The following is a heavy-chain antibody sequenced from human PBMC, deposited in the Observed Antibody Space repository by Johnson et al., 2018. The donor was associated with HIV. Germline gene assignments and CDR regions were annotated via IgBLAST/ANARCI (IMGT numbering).Heavy chain of an antibody. CDR2: ISSNGGST. D-gene: IGHD6-13*01. CDR3: ARGGAAAGPDAFDI. V-gene: IGHV3-64*04. J-gene: IGHJ3*02. CDR1: GFTFSIYA. Sequence: QVQLVESGGGLIQPGGSLRLSCAASGFTFSIYAMHWVRQAPGKGLEYVSAISSNGGSTYYADSVKDRFAISRDNSKNTLYLQMNSLRAEDTAVYYCARGGAAAGPDAFDIWGQGTMVTVSS.